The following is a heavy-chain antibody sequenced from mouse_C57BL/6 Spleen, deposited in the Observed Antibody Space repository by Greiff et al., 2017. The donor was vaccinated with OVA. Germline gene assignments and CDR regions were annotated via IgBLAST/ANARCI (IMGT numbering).Heavy chain of an antibody. CDR3: ARLGRTGGAMDY. V-gene: IGHV1-80*01. J-gene: IGHJ4*01. CDR1: GYAFSSYW. D-gene: IGHD4-1*01. CDR2: IYPGDGDT. Sequence: VQLQQSGAELVKPGASVKISCKASGYAFSSYWMNWVKQRPGKGLEWIGQIYPGDGDTNYNGKFKGKATLTADKSSSTAYMQLSSLTSEDSAVYFCARLGRTGGAMDYWGQGTSVTVSS.